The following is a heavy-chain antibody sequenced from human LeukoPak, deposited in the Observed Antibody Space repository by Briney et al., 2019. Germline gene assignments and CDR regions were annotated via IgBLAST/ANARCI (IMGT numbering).Heavy chain of an antibody. CDR3: AKRESSSSWYNYFDY. D-gene: IGHD6-13*01. V-gene: IGHV3-23*01. CDR1: GFTFSNYA. J-gene: IGHJ4*02. CDR2: ISPSADST. Sequence: GGSLRLSCAASGFTFSNYAMSWVRQAAGKGLEWVSAISPSADSTSYADSVKGRFAISRDNSKNTVYLQMDSLRAEDTAVYYCAKRESSSSWYNYFDYWGQGTLVTVSS.